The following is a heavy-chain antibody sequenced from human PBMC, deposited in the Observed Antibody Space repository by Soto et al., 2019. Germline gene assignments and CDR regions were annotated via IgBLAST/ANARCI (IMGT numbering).Heavy chain of an antibody. D-gene: IGHD2-15*01. CDR3: ARDEALPAYCSGGSCAGFDNAFDI. Sequence: GGCLRLSCATSGFTFSSYTMHWVRQAPGKGLEWVAVISYDGSNKYYADSVKGRFTISRDNSKNTLYLQMNSLRAEDTAVYYCARDEALPAYCSGGSCAGFDNAFDIWGQGTMVT. CDR1: GFTFSSYT. V-gene: IGHV3-30-3*01. CDR2: ISYDGSNK. J-gene: IGHJ3*02.